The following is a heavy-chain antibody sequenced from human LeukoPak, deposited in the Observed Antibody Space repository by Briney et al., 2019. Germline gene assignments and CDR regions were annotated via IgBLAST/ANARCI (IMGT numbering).Heavy chain of an antibody. V-gene: IGHV3-21*01. CDR2: ISSSSYI. CDR1: GFSLSGYA. CDR3: ASGRDPLGY. J-gene: IGHJ4*02. Sequence: PGGSLRLSCVASGFSLSGYAMNWVRQAPGKGLEWVSSISSSSYIYYADSVKGRFTISRDNAKNSLYLQMNSLRAEDTAVYYCASGRDPLGYWGQGTLVTVSS. D-gene: IGHD1-26*01.